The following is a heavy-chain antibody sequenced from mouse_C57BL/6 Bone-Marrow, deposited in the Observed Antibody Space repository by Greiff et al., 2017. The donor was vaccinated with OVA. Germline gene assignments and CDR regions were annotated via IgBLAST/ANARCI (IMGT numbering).Heavy chain of an antibody. Sequence: EVKVEESGGGLVQPGESLKLSCESNEYEFPSHDMSWVRKTPEKRLELVAAINSDGGSPYYPDTMERRFIISRDNTKKTLYLQMSRLRSEDTALYYGGRHGKGCAYWGQGTLVTVSA. D-gene: IGHD2-1*01. V-gene: IGHV5-2*03. CDR1: EYEFPSHD. CDR3: GRHGKGCAY. CDR2: INSDGGSP. J-gene: IGHJ3*01.